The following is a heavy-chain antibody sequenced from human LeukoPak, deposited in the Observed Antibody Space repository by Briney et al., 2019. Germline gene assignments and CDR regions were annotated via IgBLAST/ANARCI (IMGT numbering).Heavy chain of an antibody. CDR2: IWHDGSNK. CDR1: GFTLSSYG. Sequence: GGSLRLSCTASGFTLSSYGMHWVRQAPGKGLEWVTVIWHDGSNKYYADSVKGRFTISRDNSKNTLYLQMNSLRAEDTAVYFCVRDHNYAFDYWGQGTLVTVSS. D-gene: IGHD5-18*01. J-gene: IGHJ4*02. CDR3: VRDHNYAFDY. V-gene: IGHV3-33*01.